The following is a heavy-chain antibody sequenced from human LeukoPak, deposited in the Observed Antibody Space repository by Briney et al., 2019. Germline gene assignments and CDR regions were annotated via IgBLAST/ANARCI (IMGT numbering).Heavy chain of an antibody. V-gene: IGHV3-30-3*01. CDR2: ISYDGSNK. D-gene: IGHD6-13*01. Sequence: GGSLRLSCAASGFTFSSYAMHWVRQAPGKGLEWVAVISYDGSNKYYADSVKGRFTISRDNSKNTLYLQMNSLRAEDTAVYYCARDDPGIAAAGGVYWGQGTLVTVSS. J-gene: IGHJ4*02. CDR1: GFTFSSYA. CDR3: ARDDPGIAAAGGVY.